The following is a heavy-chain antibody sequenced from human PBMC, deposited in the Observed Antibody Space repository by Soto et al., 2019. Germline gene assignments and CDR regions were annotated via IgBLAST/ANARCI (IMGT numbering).Heavy chain of an antibody. CDR2: IYRTGST. D-gene: IGHD1-7*01. CDR1: GVSFTSNNW. J-gene: IGHJ4*02. CDR3: ASRDPGTSVDY. Sequence: SETLSLTCAVSGVSFTSNNWWTWVRQPPGQGLEWIGEIYRTGSTNYNPPLKSRVTISLDKSENQFSLKVTSLTAADTAVYYCASRDPGTSVDYWGQGTLVTVSS. V-gene: IGHV4-4*02.